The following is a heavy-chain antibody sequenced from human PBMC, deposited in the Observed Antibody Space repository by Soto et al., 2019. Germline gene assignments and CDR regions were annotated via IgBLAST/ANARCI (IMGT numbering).Heavy chain of an antibody. CDR2: IIPIFGTA. Sequence: ASVKVSCKASGGTFSSYAISWVRQAPGQGLEWMGGIIPIFGTANYSQKFQGRVTITADASTSTAYMELSSLRSEDTAVYYCARVFFDWLLWIGPLVVVLDMGGKGTMVTVS. J-gene: IGHJ3*02. CDR1: GGTFSSYA. V-gene: IGHV1-69*13. D-gene: IGHD3-9*01. CDR3: ARVFFDWLLWIGPLVVVLDM.